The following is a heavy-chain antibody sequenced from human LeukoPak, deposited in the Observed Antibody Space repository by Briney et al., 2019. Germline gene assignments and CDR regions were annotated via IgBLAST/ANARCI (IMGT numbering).Heavy chain of an antibody. CDR2: IYYSGST. D-gene: IGHD3-22*01. V-gene: IGHV4-59*01. CDR1: GGSINNYY. Sequence: SETLSLTCAVSGGSINNYYWSWIRQPPGKELEWIGYIYYSGSTNYNPSLKSRVTISIDTSKNQFSLKLSSVTAADTAVYYCARVTYYYDSSGPGYFDYWGQGTLVTVSS. CDR3: ARVTYYYDSSGPGYFDY. J-gene: IGHJ4*02.